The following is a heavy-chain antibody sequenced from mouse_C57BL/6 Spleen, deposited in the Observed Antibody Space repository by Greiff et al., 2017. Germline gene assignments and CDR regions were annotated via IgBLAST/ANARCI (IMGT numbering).Heavy chain of an antibody. D-gene: IGHD3-2*02. Sequence: QVQLQPSGPELVKPGASVKISCKASGYAFSSSWMNWVKQRPGKGLEWIGRIYPGDGDTNYNGKFKGKATLTADKSYSTAYMQLSSLTSEDSAVYFCARLGRDSSGYVGFDDWGQGTTLTVSS. V-gene: IGHV1-82*01. CDR2: IYPGDGDT. J-gene: IGHJ2*01. CDR1: GYAFSSSW. CDR3: ARLGRDSSGYVGFDD.